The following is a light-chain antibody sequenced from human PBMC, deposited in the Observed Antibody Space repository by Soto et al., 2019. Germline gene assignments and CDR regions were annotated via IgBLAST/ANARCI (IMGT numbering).Light chain of an antibody. V-gene: IGKV3D-20*01. CDR2: DAS. Sequence: EIGMTQSPATLSVSPGERATLSCRASQTVRNNYLAWYQQKPGQAPRLLIFDASKRATGIPARFSGSGSGTDFTLTIRRLEPEDAAVYYCQQYGSSPITFGQGTRLEIK. J-gene: IGKJ5*01. CDR3: QQYGSSPIT. CDR1: QTVRNNY.